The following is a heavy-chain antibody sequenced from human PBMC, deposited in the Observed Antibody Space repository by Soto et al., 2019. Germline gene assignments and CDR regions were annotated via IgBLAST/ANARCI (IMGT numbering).Heavy chain of an antibody. CDR1: GGSISSYY. V-gene: IGHV4-59*01. CDR2: IYYSGST. J-gene: IGHJ5*02. CDR3: ARDSRYYDILTGYLNWFDP. D-gene: IGHD3-9*01. Sequence: SETLSLTCTVSGGSISSYYWSWIRQPPGKGLEWIGYIYYSGSTNYNPSLKSRVTISVDTSKNQFSLKLSSVTAADTAVYYCARDSRYYDILTGYLNWFDPWGQGTLVTVSS.